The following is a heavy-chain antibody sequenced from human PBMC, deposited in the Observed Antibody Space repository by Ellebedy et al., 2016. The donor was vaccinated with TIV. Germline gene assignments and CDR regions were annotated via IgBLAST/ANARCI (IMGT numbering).Heavy chain of an antibody. CDR1: SGSISTRSYY. Sequence: GSLRLXXTVSSGSISTRSYYWGWIRHPPGKGLEWIGSIYYDGSTYYNPSLERRFTMSVDTSKNQFSLKVSSVTAADTAVYYCARQGASNYYYNYGLDVWGQGTTVTVTS. CDR3: ARQGASNYYYNYGLDV. J-gene: IGHJ6*02. D-gene: IGHD4-11*01. CDR2: IYYDGST. V-gene: IGHV4-39*07.